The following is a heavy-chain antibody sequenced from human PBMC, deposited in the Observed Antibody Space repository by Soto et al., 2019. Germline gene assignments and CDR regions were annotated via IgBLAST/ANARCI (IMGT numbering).Heavy chain of an antibody. CDR1: GFTFSDYA. CDR3: AKDPWMATNSWTWALDY. D-gene: IGHD5-12*01. V-gene: IGHV3-23*01. J-gene: IGHJ4*02. Sequence: GGSLRLSCVASGFTFSDYAMAWVRQSPGKGLEWVSSISGSGGSTYYADSVKGRFTISRDNSKNTLYLQMHSLRAEDTAVYYCAKDPWMATNSWTWALDYWGQGTLVTVSS. CDR2: ISGSGGST.